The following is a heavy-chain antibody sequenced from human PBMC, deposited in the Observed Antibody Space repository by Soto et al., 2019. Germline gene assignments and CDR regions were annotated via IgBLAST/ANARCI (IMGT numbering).Heavy chain of an antibody. CDR2: ISATGGTT. Sequence: EVQLMESGGGLAQPGGSLRLSCAGSGFTFSAYAMSWVRQAPGKGLEWVSSISATGGTTYHAASVKGRFTISRDNFKNTLFLHMNSLRAEDTAVYYCVKTTVLGVQPRRRGFDYWGQGTLVTVSS. J-gene: IGHJ4*02. CDR1: GFTFSAYA. CDR3: VKTTVLGVQPRRRGFDY. V-gene: IGHV3-23*01. D-gene: IGHD3-10*01.